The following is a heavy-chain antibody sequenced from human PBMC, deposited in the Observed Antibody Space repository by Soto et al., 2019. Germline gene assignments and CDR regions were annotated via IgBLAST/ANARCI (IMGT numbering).Heavy chain of an antibody. CDR2: ISSSSSYI. CDR1: GFTFSSYS. D-gene: IGHD3-22*01. J-gene: IGHJ3*02. Sequence: PGGSLRLSCAASGFTFSSYSMNWVRQAPGKGLEWVSSISSSSSYIYYADSVKGRFTISRDNAKNSLYLQMNSLRAEDTAVYYCARDKNYDSSGYYWEVDAFDIWGQGTMVTVSS. CDR3: ARDKNYDSSGYYWEVDAFDI. V-gene: IGHV3-21*01.